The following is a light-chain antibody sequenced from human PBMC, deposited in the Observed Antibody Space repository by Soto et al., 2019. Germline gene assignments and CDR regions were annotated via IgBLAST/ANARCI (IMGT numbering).Light chain of an antibody. J-gene: IGKJ1*01. Sequence: DIVLTQSPGTLSLSPGDTATLSCRASQSVSSNHLAWYQQKPGQAPRLLIYGGSSRATGIPVRFSGSGSGTEFTLTISSLQSEDFAVYYCQQYNNWPSWTFGQGTKVDIK. CDR1: QSVSSN. CDR3: QQYNNWPSWT. V-gene: IGKV3D-15*01. CDR2: GGS.